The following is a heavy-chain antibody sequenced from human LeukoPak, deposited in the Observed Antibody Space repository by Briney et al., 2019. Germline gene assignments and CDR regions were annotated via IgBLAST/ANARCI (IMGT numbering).Heavy chain of an antibody. V-gene: IGHV1-18*01. J-gene: IGHJ6*02. D-gene: IGHD6-19*01. CDR3: ATPRFPIAVAASTNYYYYGMDV. Sequence: ASVKVSCKASGYPFGSYGISWVRQAPGQGLEWMGWNSGYKGNTKYAQKFQGRVTMTEDTSTDTAYMELSSLRSEDTAVYYCATPRFPIAVAASTNYYYYGMDVWGQGTTVTVSS. CDR1: GYPFGSYG. CDR2: NSGYKGNT.